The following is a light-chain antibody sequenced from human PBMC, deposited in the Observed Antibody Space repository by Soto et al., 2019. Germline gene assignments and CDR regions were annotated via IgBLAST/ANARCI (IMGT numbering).Light chain of an antibody. CDR2: GAS. V-gene: IGKV3-20*01. Sequence: EIVLTPSPGTLSLSPGERVTLSCRASQSVNSSYLAWYQHKPGQAPRLLIYGASTRATGIPDRFSGSGSGTDFTLTIARLEPGDFAVYYCQQYGNSPQTFGQGTKVDIK. CDR3: QQYGNSPQT. J-gene: IGKJ1*01. CDR1: QSVNSSY.